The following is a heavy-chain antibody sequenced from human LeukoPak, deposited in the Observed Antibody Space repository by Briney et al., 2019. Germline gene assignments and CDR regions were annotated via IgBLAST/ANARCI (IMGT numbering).Heavy chain of an antibody. Sequence: ASVKVSCKASGYTFTGYYMHWVRQAPGQGLDWMGWINPNSGGTNYAQKLQGRVTMTRDTSISTAYMELSRLRSDDTAVYYCAREWSGSGYYPSNWFDPWGQGTLVTVSS. V-gene: IGHV1-2*02. D-gene: IGHD3-22*01. J-gene: IGHJ5*02. CDR3: AREWSGSGYYPSNWFDP. CDR2: INPNSGGT. CDR1: GYTFTGYY.